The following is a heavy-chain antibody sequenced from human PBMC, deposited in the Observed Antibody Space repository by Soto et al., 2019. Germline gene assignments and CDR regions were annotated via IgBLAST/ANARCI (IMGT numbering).Heavy chain of an antibody. CDR1: GYTFTSYY. CDR3: ARSIRYYYGSGSNNWFDP. D-gene: IGHD3-10*01. J-gene: IGHJ5*02. V-gene: IGHV1-46*03. Sequence: GASVKVSCKASGYTFTSYYMHWVRQAPGQGLEWMGIINPSGGSTSYAQKFQGRVTMTRDTSTSTVYMELSSLRSEDTAVYYCARSIRYYYGSGSNNWFDPWGQGTLVTVPQ. CDR2: INPSGGST.